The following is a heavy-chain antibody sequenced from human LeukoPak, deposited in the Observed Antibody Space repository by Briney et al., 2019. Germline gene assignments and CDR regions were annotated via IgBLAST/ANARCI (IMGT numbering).Heavy chain of an antibody. D-gene: IGHD1-26*01. CDR1: GFTFDDYA. J-gene: IGHJ4*02. CDR2: ISWNSGSI. CDR3: ANVGVYSGSYYEHY. Sequence: GGSLRLSCAASGFTFDDYAMHWVRHAAGKGMEGVSGISWNSGSIVYADSVKGRFTISRDNGKDSVYLQMNSLRAQDTAVYYCANVGVYSGSYYEHYWGQGTLVTVSS. V-gene: IGHV3-9*01.